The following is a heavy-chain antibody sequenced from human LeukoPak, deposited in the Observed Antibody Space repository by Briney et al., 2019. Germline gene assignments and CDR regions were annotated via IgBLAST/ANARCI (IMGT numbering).Heavy chain of an antibody. CDR1: GGTFSSYA. Sequence: SVKVSCKASGGTFSSYAISWVRQAPGQGLEWMGGIIPIFGTANYAQKFQGRVTITADKSTSTAYMELSSLRSEDTAVYYCARGPHSGSYPYDPFDYWGQGTLVTVSS. V-gene: IGHV1-69*06. J-gene: IGHJ4*02. CDR2: IIPIFGTA. D-gene: IGHD1-26*01. CDR3: ARGPHSGSYPYDPFDY.